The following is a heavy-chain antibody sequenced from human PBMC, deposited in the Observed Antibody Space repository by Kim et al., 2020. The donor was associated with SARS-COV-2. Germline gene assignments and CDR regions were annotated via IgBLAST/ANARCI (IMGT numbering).Heavy chain of an antibody. V-gene: IGHV3-23*01. D-gene: IGHD3-3*01. CDR2: GGRT. Sequence: GGRTNYADSVTGRFTISSDNSKNTLYLQMNSLRAEDTALYYCAKDFASDYWGQGTLVTVSS. CDR3: AKDFASDY. J-gene: IGHJ4*02.